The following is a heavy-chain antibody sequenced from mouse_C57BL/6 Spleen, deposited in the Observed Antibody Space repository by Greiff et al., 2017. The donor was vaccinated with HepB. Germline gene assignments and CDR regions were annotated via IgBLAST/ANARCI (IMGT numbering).Heavy chain of an antibody. CDR3: ARKGGSYELWYFDV. Sequence: QVQLQQPGAELVMPGASVKLSCKASGYTFTSYWMHWVKQRPGQGLEWIGEIDPSDSYTNYNQKFKGKSTLTVDKSSSTAYMQLSSLTSEDSAVYYCARKGGSYELWYFDVWGTGTTVTVSS. CDR1: GYTFTSYW. J-gene: IGHJ1*03. CDR2: IDPSDSYT. D-gene: IGHD1-1*02. V-gene: IGHV1-69*01.